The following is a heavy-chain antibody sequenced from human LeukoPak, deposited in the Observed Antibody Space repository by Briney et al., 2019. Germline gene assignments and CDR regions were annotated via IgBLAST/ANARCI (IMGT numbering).Heavy chain of an antibody. Sequence: GGSLRLSCAASGFTFSSYSMNWVRQAPGKGLEWVSSISSSSSYIYYADPVKGRLTISRDNVKNSLYLQMNSLRAEDTAVYYCARLADYGDYDYNFDYWGQGTLVTVSS. CDR2: ISSSSSYI. V-gene: IGHV3-21*01. D-gene: IGHD4-17*01. CDR3: ARLADYGDYDYNFDY. CDR1: GFTFSSYS. J-gene: IGHJ4*02.